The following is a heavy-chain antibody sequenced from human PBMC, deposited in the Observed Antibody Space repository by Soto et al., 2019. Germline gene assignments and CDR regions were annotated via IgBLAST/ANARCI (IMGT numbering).Heavy chain of an antibody. D-gene: IGHD6-13*01. V-gene: IGHV4-59*01. Sequence: SETLSLTCTVSGGSISSYYWSWIRQPPGKGLEWNGYIYYSGSTNYNPSLKSRVTISVDTSKNQFSLKLSSVTAADTAVYYCAGDKGIAAAGLYYYYGMDVWGQGTTVTVSS. CDR3: AGDKGIAAAGLYYYYGMDV. J-gene: IGHJ6*02. CDR2: IYYSGST. CDR1: GGSISSYY.